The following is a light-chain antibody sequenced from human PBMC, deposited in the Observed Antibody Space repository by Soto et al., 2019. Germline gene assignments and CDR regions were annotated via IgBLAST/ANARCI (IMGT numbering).Light chain of an antibody. V-gene: IGKV1-27*01. J-gene: IGKJ3*01. CDR1: QDIRNF. CDR3: QKYSSVPV. CDR2: AAS. Sequence: IQMTQSPTSLSASVGDSVTITCRASQDIRNFVAWYQQKPGKAPNLLIYAASTLQSGVPSRFSGSGSGTDFTLTINSLQPEDVATYSCQKYSSVPVFGPGTKVEIK.